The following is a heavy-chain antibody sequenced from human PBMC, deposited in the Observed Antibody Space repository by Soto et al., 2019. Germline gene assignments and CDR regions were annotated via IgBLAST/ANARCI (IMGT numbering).Heavy chain of an antibody. Sequence: PSETLSLTCTVSGGSISSYYWTWIRQPPGKGLEWIGYIYYSGSTYYNPSLKSRVTISVDTSTNQFSLRLNSVTAANPAVSYFAICTWSTCFYVRLDVPGQGNTGPVSS. D-gene: IGHD3-16*01. CDR1: GGSISSYY. CDR2: IYYSGST. J-gene: IGHJ6*02. CDR3: AICTWSTCFYVRLDV. V-gene: IGHV4-59*01.